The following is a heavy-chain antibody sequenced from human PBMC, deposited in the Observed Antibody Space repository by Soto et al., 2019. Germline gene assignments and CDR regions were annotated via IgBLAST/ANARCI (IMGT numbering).Heavy chain of an antibody. CDR1: GFTFSSYG. D-gene: IGHD3-3*01. V-gene: IGHV3-30*18. Sequence: PGGSLRLSCAASGFTFSSYGMHWVRQAPGKGLEWVAVISYDGSNKYYADSVKGRFTISRDNSKNTLYLQMNSLRAEDTAVYYCAKDRAATGIFGVVIRIYYYYGMDVWGQGTTVTVSS. CDR3: AKDRAATGIFGVVIRIYYYYGMDV. CDR2: ISYDGSNK. J-gene: IGHJ6*02.